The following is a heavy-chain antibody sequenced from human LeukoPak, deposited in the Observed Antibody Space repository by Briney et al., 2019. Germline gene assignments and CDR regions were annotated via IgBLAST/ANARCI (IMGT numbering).Heavy chain of an antibody. CDR1: GVQLTNNW. Sequence: GESLKISCKISGVQLTNNWIGWVRQVPGKGLEWLGLIYPGNSDTRYSPFFQGQVTFSVDTSISTAYLHWGGLKASDTAMYYCARFALTSSLDYWGQGTLVTVSS. J-gene: IGHJ4*02. CDR2: IYPGNSDT. CDR3: ARFALTSSLDY. D-gene: IGHD6-13*01. V-gene: IGHV5-51*01.